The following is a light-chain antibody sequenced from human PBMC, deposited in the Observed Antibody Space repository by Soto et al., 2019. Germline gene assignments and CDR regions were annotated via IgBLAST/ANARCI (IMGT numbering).Light chain of an antibody. Sequence: DIQMTQSPPSLSASVGDRVTITCRASQDIRNYLAWFQQKPGKAPESLIYAASTLQSGVPSKFSGSGSGTDFTLTISSLQPQDSATYYCQQYSTYPITFGQGTRLDI. CDR3: QQYSTYPIT. V-gene: IGKV1-16*02. J-gene: IGKJ5*01. CDR1: QDIRNY. CDR2: AAS.